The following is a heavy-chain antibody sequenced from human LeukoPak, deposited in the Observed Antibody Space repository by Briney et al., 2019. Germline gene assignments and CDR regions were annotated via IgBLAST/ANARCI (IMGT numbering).Heavy chain of an antibody. Sequence: SETLSLTCTVSGGCISSYYWSWIRQPPGKGLEWIGYIHNSGSTNYKPSLKSRVTISVDTSKNQFSLKLSSVTAAGTAVYYCARHLFTPMDHAFDIWGQGTMVTVSS. J-gene: IGHJ3*02. CDR1: GGCISSYY. D-gene: IGHD2-15*01. CDR3: ARHLFTPMDHAFDI. V-gene: IGHV4-59*08. CDR2: IHNSGST.